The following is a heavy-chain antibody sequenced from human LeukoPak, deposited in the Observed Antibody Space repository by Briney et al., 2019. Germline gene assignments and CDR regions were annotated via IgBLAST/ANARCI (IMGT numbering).Heavy chain of an antibody. D-gene: IGHD2-21*02. Sequence: GGFLRLSCAASGFTFSSYSMNWVRQAPGKGLEWVSSISSSSSYIYYADSVKGRFTISRDNAKNSLYLQMNSLRAEDAAVYYCARDTALGRDYWGQGTLVTVSS. V-gene: IGHV3-21*01. CDR1: GFTFSSYS. CDR2: ISSSSSYI. J-gene: IGHJ4*02. CDR3: ARDTALGRDY.